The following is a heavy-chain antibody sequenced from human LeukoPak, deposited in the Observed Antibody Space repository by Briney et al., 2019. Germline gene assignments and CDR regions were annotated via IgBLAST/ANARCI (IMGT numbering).Heavy chain of an antibody. D-gene: IGHD3-16*01. CDR2: INQDGSTQ. V-gene: IGHV3-7*01. CDR3: AKDLFGGPARAYFDY. CDR1: GFPFSGYW. J-gene: IGHJ4*02. Sequence: PGGSLRLSCAASGFPFSGYWMDWVPQAPGKGMEWVANINQDGSTQYYAASVKGRFTISRDNAKSSLYLQMNILRAEDTAVYYCAKDLFGGPARAYFDYRGQGSLVPVSS.